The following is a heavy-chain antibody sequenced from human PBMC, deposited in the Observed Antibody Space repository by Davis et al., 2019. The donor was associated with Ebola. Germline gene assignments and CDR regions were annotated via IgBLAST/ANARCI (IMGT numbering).Heavy chain of an antibody. Sequence: PGGSLRLSCAASGFTFSSYEMNWVRQAPGKGLEWVSYISSSGSTIYYADSVKGRFTISRDNAKNSLYLQMNSLRAEDTAVYYCAREKGVRVTFGGVIAVEYGMDVWGQGTTVTVSS. CDR3: AREKGVRVTFGGVIAVEYGMDV. V-gene: IGHV3-48*03. CDR2: ISSSGSTI. D-gene: IGHD3-16*02. J-gene: IGHJ6*02. CDR1: GFTFSSYE.